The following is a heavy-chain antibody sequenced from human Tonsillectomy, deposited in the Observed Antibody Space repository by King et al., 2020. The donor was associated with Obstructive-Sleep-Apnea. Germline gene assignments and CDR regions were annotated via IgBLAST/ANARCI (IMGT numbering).Heavy chain of an antibody. J-gene: IGHJ4*02. CDR1: DYSISSGYY. CDR2: IYHSGST. V-gene: IGHV4-38-2*02. CDR3: ARASVTGTPTPYFDF. D-gene: IGHD1-20*01. Sequence: QLQESGPGLVKPSETLSLTCTVSDYSISSGYYGAWIRQPPGKGLEWIGRIYHSGSTFYNSSLKSRVTISLDTSKNQFSLNLNSVTAADTAVYYCARASVTGTPTPYFDFWGQGTLAT.